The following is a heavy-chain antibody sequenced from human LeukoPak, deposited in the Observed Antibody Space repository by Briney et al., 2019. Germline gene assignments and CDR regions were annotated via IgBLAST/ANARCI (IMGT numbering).Heavy chain of an antibody. CDR3: ARDWVYKIDY. V-gene: IGHV3-74*01. CDR1: GFTFSSYV. D-gene: IGHD5-24*01. J-gene: IGHJ4*02. Sequence: GGSLRLSCETAGFTFSSYVMHWVRSTPGTGLVWVSRISHDGIISYADSVKGRCTISRDNAKTTLILQMNSLRVEDTAVYYCARDWVYKIDYWGRGTLVTVSS. CDR2: ISHDGII.